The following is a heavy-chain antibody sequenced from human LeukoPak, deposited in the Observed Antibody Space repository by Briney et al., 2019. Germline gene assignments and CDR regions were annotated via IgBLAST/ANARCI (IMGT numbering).Heavy chain of an antibody. CDR3: ARDHKPINSYYYGMDV. V-gene: IGHV1-18*01. CDR1: GYTFTSYG. Sequence: ASVKVSCKASGYTFTSYGISWVRQAPGQGLEWMGWISAYNGNTNYAQKLQGRVTMTTDTSTSTAYMELRSLRSDDTAVYYCARDHKPINSYYYGMDVWGQGTTVTVSS. D-gene: IGHD2-21*01. J-gene: IGHJ6*02. CDR2: ISAYNGNT.